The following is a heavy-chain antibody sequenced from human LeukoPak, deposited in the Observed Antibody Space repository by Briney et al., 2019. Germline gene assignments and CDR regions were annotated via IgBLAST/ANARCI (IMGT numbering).Heavy chain of an antibody. V-gene: IGHV3-30*04. CDR2: ISYDGSNK. D-gene: IGHD3-22*01. CDR1: GFTFSSYA. Sequence: GGSLRLSCAASGFTFSSYAMHWVRQAPGKGLEWVAVISYDGSNKYYADSVKGRFTISRDNSKNTLYLQMNSLRAEDTAVYYCAKGRNYYDSSGYYFGFDYWGQGTLVTVSS. CDR3: AKGRNYYDSSGYYFGFDY. J-gene: IGHJ4*02.